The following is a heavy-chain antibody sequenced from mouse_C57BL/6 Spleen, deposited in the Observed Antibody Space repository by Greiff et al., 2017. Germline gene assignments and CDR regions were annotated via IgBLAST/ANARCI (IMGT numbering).Heavy chain of an antibody. CDR3: ARSDY. V-gene: IGHV1-76*01. CDR1: GYTFTDYY. Sequence: QVQLQQSGAELVRPGASVKLSCKASGYTFTDYYINWVKQRPGQGLEWIARIYPGSGNTYYNEKFKGKATLTAEKSSSTAYMQLSSLTAEDSAVYFCARSDYWGQGTTLTVSS. CDR2: IYPGSGNT. J-gene: IGHJ2*01.